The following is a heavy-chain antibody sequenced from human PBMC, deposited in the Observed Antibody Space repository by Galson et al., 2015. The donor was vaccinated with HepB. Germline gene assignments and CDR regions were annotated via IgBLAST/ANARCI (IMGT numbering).Heavy chain of an antibody. D-gene: IGHD2-2*02. CDR2: IIPIFGTA. J-gene: IGHJ4*02. CDR3: ARGADCSSTSCYTFDY. V-gene: IGHV1-69*13. CDR1: GGTFSSYA. Sequence: SVKVSCKASGGTFSSYAISWVRQAPGQGLEWMGGIIPIFGTANYAQKFQGRVTITADESTSTAYMELSSLRSEDTAVYYCARGADCSSTSCYTFDYWGQGTLVTVSS.